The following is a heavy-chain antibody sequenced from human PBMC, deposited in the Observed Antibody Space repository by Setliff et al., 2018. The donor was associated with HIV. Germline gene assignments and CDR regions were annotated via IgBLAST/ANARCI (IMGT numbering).Heavy chain of an antibody. CDR3: ALLNHIVVVTALLPGDY. CDR1: GYSFTDHY. V-gene: IGHV1-2*02. J-gene: IGHJ4*02. Sequence: GASVKVSCKASGYSFTDHYMHWVRQAPGQGLEWMGWINPRSGGTNYAQKFQGRVTITADESTTTAYMALSSLRSDDTAVYYCALLNHIVVVTALLPGDYWGQGTPVTVSS. CDR2: INPRSGGT. D-gene: IGHD2-21*02.